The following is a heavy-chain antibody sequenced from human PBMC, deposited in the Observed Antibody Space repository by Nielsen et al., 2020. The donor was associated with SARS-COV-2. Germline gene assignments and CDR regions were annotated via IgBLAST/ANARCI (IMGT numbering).Heavy chain of an antibody. CDR2: INPYSGGT. Sequence: ASVKVSCKASGYTFTDYYIHWVRQAPGQGLKWMGRINPYSGGTNYAQKFQGRVTMTRDTSASTVYMELSRLRSEDTAVYYCARAPSDFYGMDVWGQGTTVTVSS. V-gene: IGHV1-2*06. CDR3: ARAPSDFYGMDV. J-gene: IGHJ6*02. CDR1: GYTFTDYY.